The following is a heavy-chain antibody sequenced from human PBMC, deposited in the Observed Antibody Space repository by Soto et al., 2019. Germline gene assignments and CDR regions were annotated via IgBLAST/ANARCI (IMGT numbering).Heavy chain of an antibody. CDR3: ARDSGGMATDYYYYGMDV. CDR1: GYTFTSYY. CDR2: INPSGGST. J-gene: IGHJ6*02. V-gene: IGHV1-46*01. D-gene: IGHD3-16*01. Sequence: ASVKVSCKASGYTFTSYYMHWVRQAPGQGLEWMGIINPSGGSTSYAQKFQGRVTMTRDTPTSTVYMELSSLRSEDTAVYYCARDSGGMATDYYYYGMDVWGQGTTVTVSS.